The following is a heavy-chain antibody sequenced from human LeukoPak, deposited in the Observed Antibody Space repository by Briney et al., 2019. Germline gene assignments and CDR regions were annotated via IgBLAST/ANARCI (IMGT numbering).Heavy chain of an antibody. CDR1: GFTVSSKN. J-gene: IGHJ6*03. D-gene: IGHD3-10*01. CDR3: ARGEFGTSGSRYFYYMDV. CDR2: IRSTGSIM. Sequence: PGGSLRLSCAASGFTVSSKNMSWVRQAPGKGLEWVSYIRSTGSIMYSADSVKGRFTISRDNAKNSLYLQMNSLRAEDTAVYYCARGEFGTSGSRYFYYMDVWGKGTTVTISS. V-gene: IGHV3-48*04.